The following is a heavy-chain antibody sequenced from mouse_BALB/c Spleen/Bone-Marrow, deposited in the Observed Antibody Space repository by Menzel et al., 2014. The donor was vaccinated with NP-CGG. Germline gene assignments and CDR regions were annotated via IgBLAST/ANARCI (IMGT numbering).Heavy chain of an antibody. Sequence: VHLVESGAELVRTGVSVKISCKGSGYTFTDYAMHWVKQSHAKSLEWIGVISTYYGDASYNQKFKGKATMTVDKSSSTAYXELARLTSEDSAIYYCARGGSTMITTFAFCGQGTLVTVSA. CDR2: ISTYYGDA. V-gene: IGHV1S137*01. CDR1: GYTFTDYA. D-gene: IGHD2-4*01. CDR3: ARGGSTMITTFAF. J-gene: IGHJ3*01.